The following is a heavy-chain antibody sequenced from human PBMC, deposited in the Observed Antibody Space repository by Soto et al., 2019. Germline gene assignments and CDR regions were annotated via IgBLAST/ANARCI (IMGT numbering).Heavy chain of an antibody. CDR2: ISYDGSNK. D-gene: IGHD5-18*01. V-gene: IGHV3-30*18. Sequence: QVQLVESGGGVVQPGRSLRLSCAASGFTFSSYGMHWVRQAPGKGLEWVAVISYDGSNKYYADSVKGRFTISRDNSKNTLYLQMNSLRAEDTAVYYCAKDNGYSHTTGTDLWGQLTSLTVSS. J-gene: IGHJ6*02. CDR3: AKDNGYSHTTGTDL. CDR1: GFTFSSYG.